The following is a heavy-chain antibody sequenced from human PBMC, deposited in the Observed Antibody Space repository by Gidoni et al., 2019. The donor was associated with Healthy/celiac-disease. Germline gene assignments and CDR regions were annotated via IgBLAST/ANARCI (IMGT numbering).Heavy chain of an antibody. J-gene: IGHJ3*02. CDR1: GFTFSSYS. CDR2: ISSSSSYI. V-gene: IGHV3-21*01. CDR3: ARDSYYERGVLAFDI. Sequence: EVQLVESGGGLVKPGGSLRLSCAASGFTFSSYSMNWVRQAPGKGLEWVSSISSSSSYIYYADSVKGRFTISRDNAKNSLYLQMNSLRAEDTAVYYCARDSYYERGVLAFDIWGQGTMVTVSS. D-gene: IGHD3-22*01.